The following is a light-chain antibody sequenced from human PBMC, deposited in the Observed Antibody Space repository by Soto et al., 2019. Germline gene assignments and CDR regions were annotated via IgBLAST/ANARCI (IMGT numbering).Light chain of an antibody. CDR3: QQSYSTPLT. CDR1: QSISSY. V-gene: IGKV1-39*01. J-gene: IGKJ4*01. Sequence: DIQMTQSPSSLSASVGDRVTITCRASQSISSYLNWYQQKPGKAPKLLIYAASSLQSGVPSRFSGSGSGTDFTLTISSLQPEDFATYYCQQSYSTPLTIGGGSKVEIX. CDR2: AAS.